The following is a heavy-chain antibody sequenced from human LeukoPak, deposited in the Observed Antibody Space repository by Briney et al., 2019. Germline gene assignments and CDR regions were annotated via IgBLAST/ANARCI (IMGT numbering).Heavy chain of an antibody. J-gene: IGHJ4*02. V-gene: IGHV4-34*01. CDR3: AREARITMVRGSFDY. CDR1: GGSFSGYY. CDR2: INHSGST. D-gene: IGHD3-10*01. Sequence: PSETLSLTCAVYGGSFSGYYWSWIRQPPGKGLEWIGEINHSGSTNYNPSLKSRVTISADTSKNQFSLKLSSVTAADTAVYYCAREARITMVRGSFDYWGQGTLVTVSS.